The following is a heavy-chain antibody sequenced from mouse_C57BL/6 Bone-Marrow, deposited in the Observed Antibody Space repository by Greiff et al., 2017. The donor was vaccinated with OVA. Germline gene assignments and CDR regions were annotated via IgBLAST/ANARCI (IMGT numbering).Heavy chain of an antibody. Sequence: VQLQQSDAELVKPGASVKISCKVSGYTFTDHTIHWMKQRPEQGLEWIGYIYPRDGSTKYNEKFKGKATLTADKSSSTAYMQLNSLTSEDSAVYFCARGVGQRSPLYGSSYGYFDVWGTGTTVTVSS. D-gene: IGHD1-1*01. V-gene: IGHV1-78*01. CDR2: IYPRDGST. CDR1: GYTFTDHT. CDR3: ARGVGQRSPLYGSSYGYFDV. J-gene: IGHJ1*03.